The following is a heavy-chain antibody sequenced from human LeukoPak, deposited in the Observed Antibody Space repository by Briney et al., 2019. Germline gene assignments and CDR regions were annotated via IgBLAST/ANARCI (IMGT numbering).Heavy chain of an antibody. Sequence: GESLKISCKGSGYSFTNYWIGWVRQMPGKGLEWMGIIYPGDSDTKYSPSFQGQVTISADKSVTTAYVQWSSLKASVTAMYYCVRHRCSGGSCYLPDYWGQGTLVTVSS. CDR1: GYSFTNYW. D-gene: IGHD2-15*01. CDR2: IYPGDSDT. J-gene: IGHJ4*02. V-gene: IGHV5-51*01. CDR3: VRHRCSGGSCYLPDY.